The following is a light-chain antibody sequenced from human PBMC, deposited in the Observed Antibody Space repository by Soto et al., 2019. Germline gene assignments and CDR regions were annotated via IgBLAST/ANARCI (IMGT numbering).Light chain of an antibody. J-gene: IGLJ1*01. CDR2: EVN. CDR1: XSXVGNYNR. V-gene: IGLV2-18*02. CDR3: NSYTTSSTYV. Sequence: QSVLTQXPXXXXXXXQSVTISXXXTXSXVGNYNRVSWYQQPPGTAPKLMIYEVNNRPSGVPDRFSGSKSGNTASLTISGLQAEDEADYYCNSYTTSSTYVFGTGTKVTVL.